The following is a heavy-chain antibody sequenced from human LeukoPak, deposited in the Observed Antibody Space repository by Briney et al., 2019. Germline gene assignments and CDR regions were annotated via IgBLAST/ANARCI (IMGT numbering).Heavy chain of an antibody. CDR3: ARAERQERFNP. J-gene: IGHJ5*02. CDR2: IWYDERKT. Sequence: HPGGSLRLSCAASGYIFSNYGMHWVRQAPGKGLEWVAVIWYDERKTLYADSVKGRFTISRDKSTNTLYLQMNSLRVEDTAVYYCARAERQERFNPWGQGTLVTVSS. CDR1: GYIFSNYG. V-gene: IGHV3-33*01.